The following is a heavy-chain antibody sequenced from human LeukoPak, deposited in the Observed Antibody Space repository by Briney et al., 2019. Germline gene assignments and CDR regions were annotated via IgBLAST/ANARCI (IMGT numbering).Heavy chain of an antibody. J-gene: IGHJ5*02. V-gene: IGHV4-61*02. CDR1: GGSLSSGNYY. CDR2: IYATGST. D-gene: IGHD1-26*01. CDR3: ARAVGSSESNWFDP. Sequence: SETLSLTCTVSGGSLSSGNYYWGWIRQPAGKGLEWIGRIYATGSTNYNPSLRSRVTISVDTSKNQFSLKLSSVTAADTAVYYCARAVGSSESNWFDPWGQGTLATVSS.